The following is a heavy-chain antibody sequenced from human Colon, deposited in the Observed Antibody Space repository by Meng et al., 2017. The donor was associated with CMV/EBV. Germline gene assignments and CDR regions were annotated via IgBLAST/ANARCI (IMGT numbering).Heavy chain of an antibody. Sequence: AMSWVRQAPGKGLEHVAGIRGSGGSGDGTYYADSVKGRFTISRDDSENTLYLRMNSLRAEDTAIYYCAKTSEFYDRLGFAGHRPSDSWGQGTLVTVSS. J-gene: IGHJ4*02. V-gene: IGHV3-23*01. D-gene: IGHD3-22*01. CDR1: A. CDR2: IRGSGGSGDGT. CDR3: AKTSEFYDRLGFAGHRPSDS.